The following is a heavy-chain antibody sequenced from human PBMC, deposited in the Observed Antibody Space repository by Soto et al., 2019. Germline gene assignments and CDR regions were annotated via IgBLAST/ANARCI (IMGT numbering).Heavy chain of an antibody. CDR2: IKQDGSDR. Sequence: PGGSLRLSCAVPKFTFGDYWMSWVRQPPGKGLEWISNIKQDGSDRNYADSVKGRFTISRDNADNSMYLQMNSLRAEDTAAYYCASLSYGQLRYFDNWGQGTLVTVSS. D-gene: IGHD3-16*02. CDR1: KFTFGDYW. V-gene: IGHV3-7*01. J-gene: IGHJ4*02. CDR3: ASLSYGQLRYFDN.